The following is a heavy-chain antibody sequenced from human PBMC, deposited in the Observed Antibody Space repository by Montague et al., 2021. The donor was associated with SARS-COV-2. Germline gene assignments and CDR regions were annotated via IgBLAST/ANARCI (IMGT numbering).Heavy chain of an antibody. CDR1: GFTFSTYP. J-gene: IGHJ4*02. CDR2: ISYDGSKK. Sequence: SLRLSCAASGFTFSTYPMHWVRQAPGKGPEWLVVISYDGSKKDYADSVKGRFTISSDNSGNMLYLQMNSLRAEDTAVYYCAKEQYSSSWSDFDYWGQGTVVAVSS. CDR3: AKEQYSSSWSDFDY. V-gene: IGHV3-30*04. D-gene: IGHD6-13*01.